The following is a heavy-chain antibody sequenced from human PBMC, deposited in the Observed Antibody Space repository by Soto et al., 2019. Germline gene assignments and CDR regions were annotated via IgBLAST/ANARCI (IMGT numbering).Heavy chain of an antibody. V-gene: IGHV1-2*04. D-gene: IGHD6-19*01. CDR2: INPNSGGT. CDR1: GYTFTGYY. CDR3: ARDGAVAGTVVSMDV. J-gene: IGHJ6*02. Sequence: ASVKVSCKASGYTFTGYYMHWVRQAPGQGLEWMGWINPNSGGTNYAQKFQGWVTMTRDTSISTAYMELSRLRSDDTAVYYCARDGAVAGTVVSMDVWGQGTTVTVSS.